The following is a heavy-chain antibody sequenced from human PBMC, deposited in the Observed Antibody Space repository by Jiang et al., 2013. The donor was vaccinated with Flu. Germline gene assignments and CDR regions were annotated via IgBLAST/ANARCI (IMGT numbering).Heavy chain of an antibody. CDR1: GGSFSGYY. J-gene: IGHJ4*02. CDR2: INHSGST. CDR3: ARGNKYYDILTGYLPGYYFDY. Sequence: LLKPSETLSLTCAVYGGSFSGYYWSWIRQPPGKGLEWIGEINHSGSTNYNPSLKSRVTISVDTSKNQFSLKLSSVTAADTAVYYCARGNKYYDILTGYLPGYYFDYWGQGTLVTVSS. V-gene: IGHV4-34*01. D-gene: IGHD3-9*01.